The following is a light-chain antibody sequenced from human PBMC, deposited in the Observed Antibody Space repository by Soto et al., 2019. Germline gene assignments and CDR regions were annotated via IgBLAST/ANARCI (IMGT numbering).Light chain of an antibody. CDR2: NND. V-gene: IGLV1-44*01. Sequence: QSVLTQPPSASGTPGQRVTISCSGTYSNFGSNPVTWYQQLPGTAPKLLIYNNDQRPSRVPGRYSGSKSATSASRAISELESDDEADYYCAAWDDSLNGPVFGGGTKLTVL. CDR3: AAWDDSLNGPV. CDR1: YSNFGSNP. J-gene: IGLJ3*02.